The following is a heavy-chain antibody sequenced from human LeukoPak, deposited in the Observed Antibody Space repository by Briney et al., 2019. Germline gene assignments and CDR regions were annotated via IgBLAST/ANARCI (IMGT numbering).Heavy chain of an antibody. V-gene: IGHV4-39*01. D-gene: IGHD2-21*02. CDR1: GGSISSSSYY. CDR2: IYYSGST. J-gene: IGHJ3*02. Sequence: SETLSLTCTVSGGSISSSSYYWGWIRQPPGKGLEWIGSIYYSGSTYYNPSLKSRVTISVDTSKNQFSLKLSSVTAADTAVYYCARRPIAYCGGGCYPWIWGQGTMVTVSS. CDR3: ARRPIAYCGGGCYPWI.